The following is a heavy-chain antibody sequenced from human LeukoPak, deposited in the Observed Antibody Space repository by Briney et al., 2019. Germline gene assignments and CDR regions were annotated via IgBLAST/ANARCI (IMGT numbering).Heavy chain of an antibody. V-gene: IGHV4-30-2*01. D-gene: IGHD3-3*01. CDR1: GGSISSGGYS. J-gene: IGHJ4*02. Sequence: PSETLSLTCTVSGGSISSGGYSWSWIRQPPGKGLEWIGYIYHSGSTYYNPSLKSRVTISVDRSKNQFSLKLSSVTAADTAVYYCARSSEWPKTFDYWGQGTLVTVSP. CDR2: IYHSGST. CDR3: ARSSEWPKTFDY.